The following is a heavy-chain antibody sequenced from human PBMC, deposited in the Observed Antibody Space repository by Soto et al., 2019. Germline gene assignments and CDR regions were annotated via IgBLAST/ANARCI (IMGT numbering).Heavy chain of an antibody. D-gene: IGHD3-3*01. V-gene: IGHV3-66*01. Sequence: GGSLRLSCAGSGFTVSRNDMTWVRQTPGKGLELVSVICAGGTTYYADSVKGRFMISRDISSNTLSLQMDNLRVEDTAVYYCARGLQTEWMSLSRAAYSDQAIVVTVSS. CDR2: ICAGGTT. CDR3: ARGLQTEWMSLSRAAY. CDR1: GFTVSRND. J-gene: IGHJ4*02.